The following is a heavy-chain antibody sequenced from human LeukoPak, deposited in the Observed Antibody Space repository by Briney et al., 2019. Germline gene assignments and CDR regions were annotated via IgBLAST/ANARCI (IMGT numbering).Heavy chain of an antibody. Sequence: SETLSLTCAVYGGSFSGYYWSWIRQAPGKGLEWIGEISHSGITNYNPSLKSRVTISVDTSKNQFSLKLSSVTAADTAVYYCARDKDYYGSGSTWGQGTLVTVSS. V-gene: IGHV4-34*01. D-gene: IGHD3-10*01. J-gene: IGHJ4*02. CDR1: GGSFSGYY. CDR3: ARDKDYYGSGST. CDR2: ISHSGIT.